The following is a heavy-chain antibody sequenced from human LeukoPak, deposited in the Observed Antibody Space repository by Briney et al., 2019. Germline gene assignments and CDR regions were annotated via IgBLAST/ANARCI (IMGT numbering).Heavy chain of an antibody. CDR2: INPNSGGT. D-gene: IGHD3-16*01. CDR1: GYTFTGYY. CDR3: ARDFFDGHGYTFYYYGMDV. Sequence: WASVKVSCKASGYTFTGYYMHWVRQAPGQGLEWMGWINPNSGGTNYAQKFQGRVTMTRDTSISTAYMELSSLRSEDTAVYYCARDFFDGHGYTFYYYGMDVWGQGTTVTVSS. V-gene: IGHV1-2*02. J-gene: IGHJ6*02.